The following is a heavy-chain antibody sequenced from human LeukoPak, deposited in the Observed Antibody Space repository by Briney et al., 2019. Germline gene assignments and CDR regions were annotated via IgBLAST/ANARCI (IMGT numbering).Heavy chain of an antibody. V-gene: IGHV1-18*01. D-gene: IGHD3-22*01. CDR1: GYTFTSYG. CDR2: ISAYNGNT. Sequence: ASVKVSCKASGYTFTSYGISWVRQAPGQGLEWMGWISAYNGNTNYAQKLQGRVTMTTDTSTSTAYMELRSLRSDDTAVYYCARVTYYYDSSGYGGLYYYYYGMDVWGQGTTVTVSS. J-gene: IGHJ6*02. CDR3: ARVTYYYDSSGYGGLYYYYYGMDV.